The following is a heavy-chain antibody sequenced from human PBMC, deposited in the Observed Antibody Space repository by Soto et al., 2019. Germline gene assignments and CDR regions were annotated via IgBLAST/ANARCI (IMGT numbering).Heavy chain of an antibody. J-gene: IGHJ6*02. CDR1: GYSFTSYW. CDR3: ARSLGDDIAAAFYAMDV. CDR2: IYPGDSDT. D-gene: IGHD6-13*01. Sequence: PGESLKISCKGSGYSFTSYWIGWVRQMPGKGLEWMGIIYPGDSDTRYSPSFQGQVTISADKSISTAYLQWSSLKASDTAMYYCARSLGDDIAAAFYAMDVWGQGTTVTVSS. V-gene: IGHV5-51*01.